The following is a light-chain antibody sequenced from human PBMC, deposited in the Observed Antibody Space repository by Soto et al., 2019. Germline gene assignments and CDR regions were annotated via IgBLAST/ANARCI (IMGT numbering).Light chain of an antibody. CDR2: KVS. V-gene: IGKV1-5*03. Sequence: DIQMTQSPSTLSASIGDRVTITCRASQSISSWLAWYQQKPGKAPKFLIHKVSTLVSGVPSRFSGSGSGTESTLTLSSLQPDDFATYFCQEYYTYPWTFGQGTKVEIK. CDR1: QSISSW. CDR3: QEYYTYPWT. J-gene: IGKJ1*01.